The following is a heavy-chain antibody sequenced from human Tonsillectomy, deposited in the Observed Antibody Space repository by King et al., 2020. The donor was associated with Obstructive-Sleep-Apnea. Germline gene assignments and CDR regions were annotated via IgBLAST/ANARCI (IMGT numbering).Heavy chain of an antibody. V-gene: IGHV4-59*08. CDR3: ARRTWATIFDY. D-gene: IGHD5-12*01. J-gene: IGHJ4*02. CDR1: GGSISSYY. CDR2: IYYGGCT. Sequence: QLQESGPGLVKPSETLSLTCTVSGGSISSYYWSWIRQPPGKGLEWIGFIYYGGCTNYNPSLKSRVTISVDTSKNQFSLKLSAVTAADSAVYYCARRTWATIFDYWGQGTLVTVSS.